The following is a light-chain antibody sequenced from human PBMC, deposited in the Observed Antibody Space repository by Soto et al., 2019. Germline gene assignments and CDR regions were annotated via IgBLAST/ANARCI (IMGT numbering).Light chain of an antibody. V-gene: IGKV2-28*01. Sequence: DIVMTQSPLSLPVTPGEPASISCRSSQSLLHSNVYNYLDWYLQKPGQSPQLLIYLGSNRASGVPDRFSGSGSGTDFTLTISSLQAEDFATYYCLQDHNYQWTFGQGTKVDIK. CDR3: LQDHNYQWT. CDR1: QSLLHSNVYNY. CDR2: LGS. J-gene: IGKJ2*02.